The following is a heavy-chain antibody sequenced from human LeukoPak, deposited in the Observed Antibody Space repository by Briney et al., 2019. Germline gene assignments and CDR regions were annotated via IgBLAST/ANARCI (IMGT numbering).Heavy chain of an antibody. V-gene: IGHV4-59*02. D-gene: IGHD2-15*01. CDR1: GGSVSGYY. CDR2: VYYSGST. Sequence: SETLSLTCVVSGGSVSGYYWGWIRQPPRRGLEWIGYVYYSGSTNYNPSFKSRITISADTSRNQFSLQLSSVTAADTAVYYCARIHRYCSGGACYVLDNWGQGTLVAVSS. J-gene: IGHJ4*02. CDR3: ARIHRYCSGGACYVLDN.